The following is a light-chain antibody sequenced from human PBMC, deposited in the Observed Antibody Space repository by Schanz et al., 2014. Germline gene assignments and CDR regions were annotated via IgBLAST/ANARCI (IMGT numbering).Light chain of an antibody. V-gene: IGLV2-8*01. Sequence: QSALTQPPSASGSPGQSVTISCTGTDVGGYNYVSWYQRHPGKAPKLIIYDVNQRPSGVPDRFSGSKSGNTASLTISGLQAEDEADYYCCSYAGSNNWRVFGGGTKLTVL. CDR3: CSYAGSNNWRV. J-gene: IGLJ2*01. CDR1: DVGGYNY. CDR2: DVN.